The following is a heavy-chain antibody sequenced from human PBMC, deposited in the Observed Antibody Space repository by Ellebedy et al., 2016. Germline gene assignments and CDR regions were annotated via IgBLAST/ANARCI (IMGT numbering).Heavy chain of an antibody. J-gene: IGHJ5*02. V-gene: IGHV1-8*01. CDR3: ARAVYGMGWFDP. Sequence: ASVKVSCKASGYIFPSYDINWVRQATGQGLEWMGWMTPNSGNTVYAQKFQGRVTMTRDTSISTAYMELSSLRSEDTAVYYCARAVYGMGWFDPWGQGTLVTVSS. D-gene: IGHD2-8*01. CDR2: MTPNSGNT. CDR1: GYIFPSYD.